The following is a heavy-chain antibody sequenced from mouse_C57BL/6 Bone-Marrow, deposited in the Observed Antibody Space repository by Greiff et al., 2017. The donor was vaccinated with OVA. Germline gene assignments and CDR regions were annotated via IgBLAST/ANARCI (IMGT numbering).Heavy chain of an antibody. Sequence: QVQLKQPGAELVRPGSSVKLSCKASGYTFTSYWMDWVKQRPGQGLEWIGNIYPSDSETHYNQKFKDKATLTVDKSSSTAYMQLSSLTSEDSAVYYCARYRSSFDYWGQGTTLTVSS. CDR1: GYTFTSYW. J-gene: IGHJ2*01. D-gene: IGHD6-1*01. CDR2: IYPSDSET. V-gene: IGHV1-61*01. CDR3: ARYRSSFDY.